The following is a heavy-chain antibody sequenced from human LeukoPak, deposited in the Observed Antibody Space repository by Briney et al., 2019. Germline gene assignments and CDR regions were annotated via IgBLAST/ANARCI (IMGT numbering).Heavy chain of an antibody. CDR1: GGSISSSSYY. D-gene: IGHD3-10*01. J-gene: IGHJ1*01. CDR3: ARHGYYGSGSYGPSYFQH. Sequence: SETLSLTCTVSGGSISSSSYYWGWIRQPPGKGLEWIGSIYYSGSTYYNPSLKSRVTISVDTSKNQFSLKLSSVTAADTAVYYCARHGYYGSGSYGPSYFQHWGQGTLVTVSS. CDR2: IYYSGST. V-gene: IGHV4-39*01.